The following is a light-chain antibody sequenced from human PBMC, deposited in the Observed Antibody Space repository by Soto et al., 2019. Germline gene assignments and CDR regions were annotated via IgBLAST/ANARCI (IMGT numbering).Light chain of an antibody. V-gene: IGLV2-14*03. CDR1: SSDVGGYNY. Sequence: QSVLTQPASVSGSPGQSLTISCTGTSSDVGGYNYVSWYQQHPGKAPKLMIYDVTNRPSGVSNRFSGSKSGNTASLTISGLQVEDAADYYCSSYTGIGTVVFGGGTKLTVL. CDR2: DVT. J-gene: IGLJ2*01. CDR3: SSYTGIGTVV.